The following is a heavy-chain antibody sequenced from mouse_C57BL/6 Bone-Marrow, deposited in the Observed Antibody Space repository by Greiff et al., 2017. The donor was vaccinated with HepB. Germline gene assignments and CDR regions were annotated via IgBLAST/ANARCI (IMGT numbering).Heavy chain of an antibody. CDR1: GYTFTDYY. D-gene: IGHD2-4*01. V-gene: IGHV1-19*01. CDR3: AMITTDWYFDV. J-gene: IGHJ1*03. CDR2: INPYNGGT. Sequence: VQLQQSGPVLVKPGASVKMSCKASGYTFTDYYMNWVKQSHGKSLEWIGVINPYNGGTSYNQKFKGKATLTVDKSSSTAYMELNSLTSEDSAVYYCAMITTDWYFDVWGTGTTVTVSS.